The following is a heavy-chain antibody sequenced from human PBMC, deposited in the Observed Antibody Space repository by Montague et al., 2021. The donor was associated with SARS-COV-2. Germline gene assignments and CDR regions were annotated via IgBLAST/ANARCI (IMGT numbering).Heavy chain of an antibody. Sequence: SETLSLTCAVYGGSFSGYYWSWIRQPPGKGLEWIGEINHSGSTNYNPSLKSRVTISVDTSENQFSLKLRSVIAADTAVHYCARLLPDGTVVATDMPFDSWGQGTLVTVSS. CDR3: ARLLPDGTVVATDMPFDS. CDR2: INHSGST. V-gene: IGHV4-34*01. D-gene: IGHD2-21*02. J-gene: IGHJ4*02. CDR1: GGSFSGYY.